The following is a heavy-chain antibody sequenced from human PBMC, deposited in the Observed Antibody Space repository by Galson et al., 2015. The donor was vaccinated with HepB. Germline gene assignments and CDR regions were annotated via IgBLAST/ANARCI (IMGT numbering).Heavy chain of an antibody. CDR2: IIPILGIA. J-gene: IGHJ2*01. Sequence: SVKVSCKASGGTFSSYTISWVRQAPGQGLEWMGRIIPILGIANYAQKFQGRVTITADKSTSTAYMELSSLRSEDTAVYYCARDRGYYDSSGYGVDWYFDLWGRGTLVTVSS. CDR3: ARDRGYYDSSGYGVDWYFDL. CDR1: GGTFSSYT. V-gene: IGHV1-69*04. D-gene: IGHD3-22*01.